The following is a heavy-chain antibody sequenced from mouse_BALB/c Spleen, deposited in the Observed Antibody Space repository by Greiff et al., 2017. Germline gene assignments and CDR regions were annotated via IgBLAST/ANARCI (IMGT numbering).Heavy chain of an antibody. Sequence: VQLVESGPGLVAPSQSLSITCTVSGFSLTSYGVHWVRQPPGKGLEWLGVIWAGGSTNYNSALMSRLSISKDNSKSQVFLKMNSLQTDDTAMYYCARGGYGKVAYWGQGTLVTVSA. J-gene: IGHJ3*01. CDR3: ARGGYGKVAY. V-gene: IGHV2-9*02. CDR1: GFSLTSYG. CDR2: IWAGGST. D-gene: IGHD2-2*01.